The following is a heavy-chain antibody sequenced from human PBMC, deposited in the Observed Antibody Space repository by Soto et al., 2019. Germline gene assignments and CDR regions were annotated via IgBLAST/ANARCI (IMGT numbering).Heavy chain of an antibody. CDR2: ISYDGSNK. D-gene: IGHD2-21*02. J-gene: IGHJ3*02. V-gene: IGHV3-30-3*01. Sequence: QVQLVESGGGVVQPGRSLRLSCAASGFTFSSYAMHWVRQAPGKGLEWVAVISYDGSNKYYADSVKGRFTISRDNSKNTLYLQMNSLRAEDTAVYYCGRGPSRVSAYCGGDCYSFAFGIWGQGTMVTGSS. CDR3: GRGPSRVSAYCGGDCYSFAFGI. CDR1: GFTFSSYA.